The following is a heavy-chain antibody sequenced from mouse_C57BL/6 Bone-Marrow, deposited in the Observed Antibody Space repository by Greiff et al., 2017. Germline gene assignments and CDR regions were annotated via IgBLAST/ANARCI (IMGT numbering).Heavy chain of an antibody. D-gene: IGHD1-1*01. J-gene: IGHJ4*01. CDR1: GYTFTSYG. CDR2: IYPRSGNT. CDR3: ARTRYYYGSSGVDYAMDY. Sequence: VQLQESGAELARPGASVKLSCKASGYTFTSYGISWVKQRTGQGLEWIGEIYPRSGNTYYNAKFKGKATLTADKSSSTAYMELRSLTSEDSAVYFCARTRYYYGSSGVDYAMDYWGQGTSVTVSS. V-gene: IGHV1-81*01.